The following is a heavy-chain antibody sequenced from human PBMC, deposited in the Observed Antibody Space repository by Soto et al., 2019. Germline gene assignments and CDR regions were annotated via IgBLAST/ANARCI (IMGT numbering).Heavy chain of an antibody. D-gene: IGHD3-9*01. V-gene: IGHV3-48*01. CDR2: ISSSSSTI. CDR1: GFTFSSYS. Sequence: EVQLVESGGGLVQPGGSLRLSCAASGFTFSSYSMNWVRQAPGKGLEWVAYISSSSSTIYYADSVKGRFTISRDNAKNSLYLQMNSLRAEDTAVYYCARDWDLGSYDIAYGMDVWGQGTTVTVSS. CDR3: ARDWDLGSYDIAYGMDV. J-gene: IGHJ6*02.